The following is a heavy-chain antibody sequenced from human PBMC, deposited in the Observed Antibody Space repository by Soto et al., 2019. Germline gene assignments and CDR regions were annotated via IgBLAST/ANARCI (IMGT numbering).Heavy chain of an antibody. CDR2: IYYSGST. CDR3: ARISIAAAGRYFDY. J-gene: IGHJ4*02. V-gene: IGHV4-31*03. CDR1: GGSISSGGYY. D-gene: IGHD6-13*01. Sequence: SETLSLTCTVSGGSISSGGYYWSWIRQHPGKGLEWIGYIYYSGSTYYNPSLKSRVTISVDTSKNQFSLKLSSVTAADTAVYYCARISIAAAGRYFDYWGQGTLVTVSS.